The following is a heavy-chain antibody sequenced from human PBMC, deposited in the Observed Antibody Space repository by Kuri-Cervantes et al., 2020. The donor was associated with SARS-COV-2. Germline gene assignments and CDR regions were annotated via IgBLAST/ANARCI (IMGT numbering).Heavy chain of an antibody. J-gene: IGHJ5*02. D-gene: IGHD4-23*01. Sequence: GESLKIYCAVSGLTFSSNYISWGRQAPGKGLEWVSVIYRDGSTYYADSVKGRFTIARHNSKNTLYLQMNSLRAEDTAVYYCARLFRWSDLHWFDPWGQGILVTVSS. CDR3: ARLFRWSDLHWFDP. V-gene: IGHV3-53*01. CDR2: IYRDGST. CDR1: GLTFSSNY.